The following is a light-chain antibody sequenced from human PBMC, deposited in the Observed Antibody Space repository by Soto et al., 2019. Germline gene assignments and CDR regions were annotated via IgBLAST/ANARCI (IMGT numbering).Light chain of an antibody. V-gene: IGLV2-11*01. CDR2: EVN. Sequence: QSALTQPRSVSGSPGQSVTVSCTGTSSDVGGYNHVTWYQQHPGKAPKLMISEVNKRPSGVPDRFSGSKSGNTASLTISGLQAEDEADYYCFSFAGRIFVFGTGTKLTVL. J-gene: IGLJ1*01. CDR1: SSDVGGYNH. CDR3: FSFAGRIFV.